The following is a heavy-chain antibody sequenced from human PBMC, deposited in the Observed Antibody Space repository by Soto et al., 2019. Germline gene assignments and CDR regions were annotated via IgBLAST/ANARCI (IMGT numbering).Heavy chain of an antibody. J-gene: IGHJ3*01. CDR2: IYSGGST. CDR1: GFTVSSNY. V-gene: IGHV3-53*01. Sequence: GGSLRLSCAASGFTVSSNYMSWVRQAPGKGLEWVSVIYSGGSTYYADSVKGRFTISRDNSKNTLYLQMNSLRAEDTAVYYCARDALAARHDAFDFWGQGTMVTVSS. CDR3: ARDALAARHDAFDF. D-gene: IGHD6-6*01.